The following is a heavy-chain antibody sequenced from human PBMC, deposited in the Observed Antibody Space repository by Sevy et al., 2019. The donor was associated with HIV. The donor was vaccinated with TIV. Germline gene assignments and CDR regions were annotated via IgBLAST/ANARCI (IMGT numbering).Heavy chain of an antibody. CDR1: GFTFSDHY. CDR2: TRNKADGYTT. V-gene: IGHV3-72*01. Sequence: GGSLRLSCVASGFTFSDHYMEWVRQAPGKGLEWVGRTRNKADGYTTGDAASVKGRFTISRDESKNSLYVQMNSLKAEDTAVYYCATHAGIAAAGRVFDYWGQGTLVTVSS. CDR3: ATHAGIAAAGRVFDY. J-gene: IGHJ4*02. D-gene: IGHD6-13*01.